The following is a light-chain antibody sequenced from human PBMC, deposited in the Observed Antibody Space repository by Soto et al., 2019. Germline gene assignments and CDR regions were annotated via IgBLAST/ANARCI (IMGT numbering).Light chain of an antibody. V-gene: IGKV1-5*01. CDR3: QQNNSYSPVWT. J-gene: IGKJ1*01. Sequence: DIQMTQSPSTLSASVGDRVTITCRASQSISSWLAWYQQKPGKAPKLLIYDASSLESGVPSRFSVSGSGTEITLTISSLQPDDFATYYCQQNNSYSPVWTFGQGTKVEIK. CDR2: DAS. CDR1: QSISSW.